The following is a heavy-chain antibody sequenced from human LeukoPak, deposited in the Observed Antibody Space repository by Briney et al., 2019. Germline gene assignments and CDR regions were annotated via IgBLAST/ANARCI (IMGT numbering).Heavy chain of an antibody. Sequence: SETLSLTCAVYGGSSSGYYWSWIRQPPGKGLEWIGEINHSGSTNYNPSLKSRVTISVDTSKSQFSLKLSSVTAADTAVYYCARRSRRDGYNLYAFDIWGQGTIVTVSS. CDR1: GGSSSGYY. CDR2: INHSGST. J-gene: IGHJ3*02. D-gene: IGHD5-24*01. V-gene: IGHV4-34*01. CDR3: ARRSRRDGYNLYAFDI.